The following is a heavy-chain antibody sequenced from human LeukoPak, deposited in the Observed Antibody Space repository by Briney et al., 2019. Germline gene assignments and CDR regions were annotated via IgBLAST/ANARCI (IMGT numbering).Heavy chain of an antibody. V-gene: IGHV3-11*01. D-gene: IGHD6-19*01. Sequence: GGSLRLSCAASGFTFSDYYMSWIRQAPGKGLEWVSYISSSGSTIYYADSVKGRFTISRDNAKNSLYLQMNSLRAEDTAVYYCAGRYSSGWYPLLFYYYYGMDVWGQGTTATVSS. J-gene: IGHJ6*02. CDR1: GFTFSDYY. CDR2: ISSSGSTI. CDR3: AGRYSSGWYPLLFYYYYGMDV.